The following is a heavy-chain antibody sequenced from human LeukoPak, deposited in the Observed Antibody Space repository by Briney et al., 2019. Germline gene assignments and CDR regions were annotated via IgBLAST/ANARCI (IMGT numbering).Heavy chain of an antibody. J-gene: IGHJ6*02. V-gene: IGHV6-1*01. CDR1: GDIFSSNSAA. CDR2: TYYRSKWYN. Sequence: SQTLSLTCAISGDIFSSNSAAWNWIRQSPSRGLEWLGRTYYRSKWYNDYAVSVKSRITINPDTSKNQFSLQLNSVTPEDTAVYYCVGDGGNYYYGMDVWGQGTTVTVSS. CDR3: VGDGGNYYYGMDV.